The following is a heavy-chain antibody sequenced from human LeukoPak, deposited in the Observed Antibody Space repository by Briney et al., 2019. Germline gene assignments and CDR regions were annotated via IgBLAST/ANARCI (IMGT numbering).Heavy chain of an antibody. CDR3: ARRAAVVGPLYYFDN. CDR2: ISADKTNT. D-gene: IGHD6-19*01. V-gene: IGHV1-18*01. J-gene: IGHJ4*02. CDR1: GYTFTTYG. Sequence: GASVKVSCKAFGYTFTTYGISWVRQAPRQGLEWMGWISADKTNTNYAQNLQGRVTVTTDTSTTTAYMELRSLRSDDTAVYYCARRAAVVGPLYYFDNWGQGTLVTVSS.